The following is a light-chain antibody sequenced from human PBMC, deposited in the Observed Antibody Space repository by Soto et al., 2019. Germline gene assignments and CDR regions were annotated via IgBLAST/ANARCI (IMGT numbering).Light chain of an antibody. CDR3: MQGPQCPPT. Sequence: DIVMTQSPLSLPVTPGEPASISCRSSQSLLHSNGYNYLDWYLQKPGQSPQLLIYWGSNRASGVPDRFSGSGSGTDFTLKINRVEAEDVGVYFCMQGPQCPPTFGQGTKVEIK. V-gene: IGKV2-28*01. J-gene: IGKJ1*01. CDR1: QSLLHSNGYNY. CDR2: WGS.